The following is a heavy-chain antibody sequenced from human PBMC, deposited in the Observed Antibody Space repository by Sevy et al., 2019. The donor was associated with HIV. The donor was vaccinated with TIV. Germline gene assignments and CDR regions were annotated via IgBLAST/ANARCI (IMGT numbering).Heavy chain of an antibody. CDR1: GGSISSGGYS. V-gene: IGHV4-30-2*01. J-gene: IGHJ4*02. CDR3: ARERDFLYYFDY. CDR2: IYHSGST. Sequence: SETLSLTCAVSGGSISSGGYSWSWIRQPPGKGLEWIGYIYHSGSTYYNPSLKSRVTISVDRSKNQFSLKLSSVTAADTAVYYCARERDFLYYFDYRGQGTLVTVSS.